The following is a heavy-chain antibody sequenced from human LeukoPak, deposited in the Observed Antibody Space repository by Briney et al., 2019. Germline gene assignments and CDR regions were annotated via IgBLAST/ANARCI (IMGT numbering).Heavy chain of an antibody. D-gene: IGHD5-18*01. CDR1: GGSISSSSYY. V-gene: IGHV4-39*01. CDR2: IYYSGST. J-gene: IGHJ5*02. Sequence: SETLSLTCTVSGGSISSSSYYWGWIRQPPGKGLEWIGSIYYSGSTYHNPSLKSRVTISVDTSKNQFSLKLSSVTAADTAVYYCVAGTAMVMDWFDPWGQGTLVTVSS. CDR3: VAGTAMVMDWFDP.